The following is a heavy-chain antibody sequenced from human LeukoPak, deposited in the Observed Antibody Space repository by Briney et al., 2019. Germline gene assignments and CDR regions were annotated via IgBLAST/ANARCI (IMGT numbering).Heavy chain of an antibody. CDR2: IYHSGST. Sequence: PSQTLSLTCTVSGGSISSGGYYWSWIRQPPGKGLEWIGYIYHSGSTYYNPSLKSRVTISVDRSKNQFSLKLSSVTAADTAVYYCARGGRPLVVVPAALHYWGQGTLVTVSS. CDR3: ARGGRPLVVVPAALHY. V-gene: IGHV4-30-2*01. CDR1: GGSISSGGYY. J-gene: IGHJ4*02. D-gene: IGHD2-2*01.